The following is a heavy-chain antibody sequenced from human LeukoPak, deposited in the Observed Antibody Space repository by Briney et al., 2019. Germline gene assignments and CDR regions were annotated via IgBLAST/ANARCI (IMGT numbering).Heavy chain of an antibody. V-gene: IGHV4-4*02. CDR2: IYHSGST. J-gene: IGHJ5*02. CDR1: GGSISSSNW. Sequence: PSGTLSLTCAVSGGSISSSNWWSWVRQPPGKGLEWIGEIYHSGSTNYNPSLKSRVTISVDKSKNQFSLKLSSVTAADTAVYYCARRVIVVVPAAMRQRINWFDPWGQGTLVTVSS. CDR3: ARRVIVVVPAAMRQRINWFDP. D-gene: IGHD2-2*01.